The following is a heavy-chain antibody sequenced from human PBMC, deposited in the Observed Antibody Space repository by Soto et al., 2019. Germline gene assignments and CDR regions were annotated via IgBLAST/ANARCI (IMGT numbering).Heavy chain of an antibody. D-gene: IGHD1-7*01. V-gene: IGHV4-30-2*01. J-gene: IGHJ5*02. Sequence: PSETLSLTCAVSGGSISSGGFSWSWIRQLPGKGLEWIGYIYHTGNSYYNPSLESRVIISVDRSKNQFSLKLSSMTAADTAVYYCARELELRLGHGGWFDPWGQGTLVTV. CDR3: ARELELRLGHGGWFDP. CDR2: IYHTGNS. CDR1: GGSISSGGFS.